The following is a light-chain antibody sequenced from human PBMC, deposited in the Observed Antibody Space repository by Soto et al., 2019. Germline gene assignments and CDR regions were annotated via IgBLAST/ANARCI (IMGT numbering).Light chain of an antibody. V-gene: IGKV1-6*01. CDR2: TAS. Sequence: AIQMTQSPSSLSASVGDRVTITCRASQGIRDELGWYQQQPGKAPKLLIYTASTLQSGVPTRFSGSGSGTDFTLTISSLQSEDFGTYYCLQDYSFPYTFGQGTKLEIK. J-gene: IGKJ2*01. CDR1: QGIRDE. CDR3: LQDYSFPYT.